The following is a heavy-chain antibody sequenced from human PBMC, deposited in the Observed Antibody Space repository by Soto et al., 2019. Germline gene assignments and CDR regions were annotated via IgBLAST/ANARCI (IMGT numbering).Heavy chain of an antibody. D-gene: IGHD1-1*01. J-gene: IGHJ4*02. Sequence: ASVKVSCKASGYTFTGYYMHWVRQAPGQGLEWMGWIKPNSGGTNYAQKFQGRVTMTRDTSISTAYMELSRLRSDDTAVYYCARGQYSQLEWPVYWGQGTLVTVSS. CDR3: ARGQYSQLEWPVY. V-gene: IGHV1-2*02. CDR1: GYTFTGYY. CDR2: IKPNSGGT.